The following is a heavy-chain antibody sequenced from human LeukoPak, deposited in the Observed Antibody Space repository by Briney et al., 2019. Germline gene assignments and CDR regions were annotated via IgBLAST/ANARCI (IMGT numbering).Heavy chain of an antibody. CDR1: GFTFSSYE. D-gene: IGHD1-26*01. CDR2: ISSSDSTI. V-gene: IGHV3-48*03. CDR3: ASWEASTNY. J-gene: IGHJ4*02. Sequence: GGSLRLSCAASGFTFSSYEMHWVRQPPGKGLEWVSYISSSDSTIYYADSVKGRFTISRDNAKNSLYLQMNSLRAEDTAVYYCASWEASTNYWGQGTLVTVSS.